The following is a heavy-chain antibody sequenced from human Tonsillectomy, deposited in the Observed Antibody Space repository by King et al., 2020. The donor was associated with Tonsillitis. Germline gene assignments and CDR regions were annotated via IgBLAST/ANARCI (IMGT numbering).Heavy chain of an antibody. CDR2: ISWNSGSI. D-gene: IGHD2-2*01. V-gene: IGHV3-9*01. J-gene: IGHJ6*02. Sequence: VQLVESGGGLVQPGRSLRLSCAASGFTFDDYAMHWVRQAPGKGLEWVSGISWNSGSIGYADSVKGRFTISRDNAKNSLYLQMNSLRTEDTALYYCVRGQVVEPATMWDYYYYGMDVWGQGTTVTVSS. CDR3: VRGQVVEPATMWDYYYYGMDV. CDR1: GFTFDDYA.